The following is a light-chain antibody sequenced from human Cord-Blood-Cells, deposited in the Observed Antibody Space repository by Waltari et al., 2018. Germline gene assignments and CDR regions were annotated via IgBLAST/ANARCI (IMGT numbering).Light chain of an antibody. CDR2: AAS. Sequence: DIQMTHSPSSLSASVGERVTITCRASQTISSYLNWYQQKPRKAPKLLIYAASSLQSGVPSMFSGSGSDTDFTLTIVRLRPGDFATYYCQQSYSTPGTLGQGTKVEIK. CDR3: QQSYSTPGT. CDR1: QTISSY. J-gene: IGKJ1*01. V-gene: IGKV1-39*01.